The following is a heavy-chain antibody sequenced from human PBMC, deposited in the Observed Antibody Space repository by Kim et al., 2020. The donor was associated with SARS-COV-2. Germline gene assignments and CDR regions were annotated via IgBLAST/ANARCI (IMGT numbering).Heavy chain of an antibody. Sequence: NPSLKSRVTISVDPSKNQFSLKLSSVTAADTAVYYCARAYGSGSYWFDPWGQGTLVTVSS. D-gene: IGHD3-10*01. V-gene: IGHV4-59*01. CDR3: ARAYGSGSYWFDP. J-gene: IGHJ5*02.